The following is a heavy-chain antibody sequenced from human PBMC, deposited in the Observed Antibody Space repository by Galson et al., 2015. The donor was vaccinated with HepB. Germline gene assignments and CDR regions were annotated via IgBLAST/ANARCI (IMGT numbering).Heavy chain of an antibody. Sequence: SLRLSCAASGFTFSSYSMNWVRQAPGKGLEWVSYISSSSSTIYYADSVKGRFTISRDNAKNSLYLQMNSLRDEDTAVYYCARGRRTTVVIPPRSPDWYFDLWGRGTLVTVSS. CDR2: ISSSSSTI. J-gene: IGHJ2*01. V-gene: IGHV3-48*02. CDR3: ARGRRTTVVIPPRSPDWYFDL. D-gene: IGHD4-23*01. CDR1: GFTFSSYS.